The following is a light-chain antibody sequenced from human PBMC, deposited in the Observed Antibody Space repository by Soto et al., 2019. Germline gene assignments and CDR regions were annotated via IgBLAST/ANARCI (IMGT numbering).Light chain of an antibody. CDR1: SSNIGSNS. V-gene: IGLV1-44*01. CDR3: AAWDDSLNGVV. Sequence: QSVLTQPPSASGTPGQSITIFCSGSSSNIGSNSVNWYQHLPGTAPKLLIYSNNQRPSGVPDRFSGSKSGTSASLAISGLQSEDEADYYCAAWDDSLNGVVFGGGTKLTVL. J-gene: IGLJ2*01. CDR2: SNN.